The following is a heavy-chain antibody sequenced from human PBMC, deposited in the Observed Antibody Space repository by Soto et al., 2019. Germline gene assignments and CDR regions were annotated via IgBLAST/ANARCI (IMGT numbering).Heavy chain of an antibody. D-gene: IGHD2-21*02. Sequence: QVQLVESGGGVVQPGRSLRLSCAACGFTFSSYALHWVRQAPGKGLEWVAVISYDGSNTYYADSVKGRFTISRDNSKNTVYLRMNSLRAEDTAVYYCARGGDRFLRYGMDVW. CDR1: GFTFSSYA. J-gene: IGHJ6*01. CDR2: ISYDGSNT. CDR3: ARGGDRFLRYGMDV. V-gene: IGHV3-30-3*01.